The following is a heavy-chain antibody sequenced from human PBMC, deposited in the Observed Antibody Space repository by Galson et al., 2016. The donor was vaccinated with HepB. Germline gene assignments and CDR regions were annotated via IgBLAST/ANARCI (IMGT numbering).Heavy chain of an antibody. CDR2: IFYNGNI. Sequence: TVSGGSISSGDYYWSWIRQHPGEDLEWIGYIFYNGNIYYNPSLKSRVTISVDTSKNQFSLKLTSVTAADTAVYYCARTGQTWLLFDYWGQGALVTVSS. CDR1: GGSISSGDYY. D-gene: IGHD3-22*01. V-gene: IGHV4-31*02. J-gene: IGHJ4*02. CDR3: ARTGQTWLLFDY.